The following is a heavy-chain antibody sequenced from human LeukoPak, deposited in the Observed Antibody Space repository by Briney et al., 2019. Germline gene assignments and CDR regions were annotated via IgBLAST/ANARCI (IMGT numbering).Heavy chain of an antibody. J-gene: IGHJ6*03. Sequence: SETLSLTCSVSGDSISTSSYYWGWIRQPPGKGLEWIGTIYYSGSTYYNPSLTSRVTISVDTSKNKCSLKLSSLTAADTAVYYCARHKDYYYSYMDVWGKGTTVTISS. CDR3: ARHKDYYYSYMDV. V-gene: IGHV4-39*01. CDR1: GDSISTSSYY. CDR2: IYYSGST.